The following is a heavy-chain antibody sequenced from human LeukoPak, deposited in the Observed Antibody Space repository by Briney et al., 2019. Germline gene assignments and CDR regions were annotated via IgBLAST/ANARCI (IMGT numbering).Heavy chain of an antibody. CDR1: GFTFSSYA. Sequence: GSLRLSCAASGFTFSSYAMSWVRQAPGKGLERVSAISSGSSYIYYADSMKGRFTISRDNAKNSLYLQMNSLRAEDTAVYYCARDRSRVSDYWGQGTLVTVSS. CDR2: ISSGSSYI. J-gene: IGHJ4*02. CDR3: ARDRSRVSDY. V-gene: IGHV3-21*01.